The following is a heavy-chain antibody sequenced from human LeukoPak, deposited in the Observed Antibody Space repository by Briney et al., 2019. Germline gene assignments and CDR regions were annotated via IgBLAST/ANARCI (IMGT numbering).Heavy chain of an antibody. J-gene: IGHJ2*01. Sequence: GGSLRLSCAASGFTFSDYYMSWVRQAPGKGLEWVSIIYINDYAYYSDSVKGRFTISRDNSKNTLDLQMNSLRAEDTAVYYCAKDLFLWYFDLWGRGTLVTVSS. D-gene: IGHD2-21*01. CDR1: GFTFSDYY. CDR3: AKDLFLWYFDL. V-gene: IGHV3-66*01. CDR2: IYINDYA.